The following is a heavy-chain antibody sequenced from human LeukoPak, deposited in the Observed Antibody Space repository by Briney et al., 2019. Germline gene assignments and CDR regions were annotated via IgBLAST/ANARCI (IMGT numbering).Heavy chain of an antibody. CDR3: ASNPHPTGFDP. CDR2: ISSSGNSI. CDR1: GFIFSSCE. Sequence: GGSLRLSCAASGFIFSSCEMNWVRQAPGKGLEWVSYISSSGNSIYYADSVKGRFTISRDNAKNSLYLQMNSLRVEDTAIYYCASNPHPTGFDPWGRGTLVTVSS. V-gene: IGHV3-48*03. J-gene: IGHJ5*02. D-gene: IGHD1-1*01.